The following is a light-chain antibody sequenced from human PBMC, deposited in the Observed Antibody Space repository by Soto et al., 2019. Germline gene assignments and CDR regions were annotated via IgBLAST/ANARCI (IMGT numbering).Light chain of an antibody. CDR1: SSDVGGYDY. Sequence: QSALTQPASVSGSPGQSITISCTGTSSDVGGYDYVSWYQQHPGKVPKLMIFEVFRRPSGISNRFSGSKSGTTASLTISGLHAADEADYYCCSYTTTSTFVFGGGTKLTVL. V-gene: IGLV2-14*01. CDR3: CSYTTTSTFV. CDR2: EVF. J-gene: IGLJ2*01.